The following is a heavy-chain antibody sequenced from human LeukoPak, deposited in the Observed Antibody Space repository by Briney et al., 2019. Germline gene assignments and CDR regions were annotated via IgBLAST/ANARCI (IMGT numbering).Heavy chain of an antibody. CDR2: IHYSGST. V-gene: IGHV4-59*08. D-gene: IGHD6-19*01. CDR1: GGSISSYY. J-gene: IGHJ4*02. Sequence: SETLSLTCTVSGGSISSYYWSWIRQPPGKGLEWIGYIHYSGSTNYNPSLKRRVTISEDTSKNQFSLKLTSVTAADTAVYYCAVGGITVPGEIVLDNWGQGTLVTVSS. CDR3: AVGGITVPGEIVLDN.